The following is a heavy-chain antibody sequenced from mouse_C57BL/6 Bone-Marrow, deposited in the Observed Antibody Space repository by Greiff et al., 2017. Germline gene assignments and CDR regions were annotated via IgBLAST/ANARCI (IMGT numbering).Heavy chain of an antibody. CDR1: GFNIKDDY. J-gene: IGHJ3*01. Sequence: EVMLVESGAELVRPGASVKLSCTASGFNIKDDYMHWVKQRPEQGLEWIGWIDPEDGDTEYASKFQGKATITADTSSNTAYLQLSSLTSEDTAVYYCTTWAYWGQGTLVTVSA. V-gene: IGHV14-4*01. CDR2: IDPEDGDT. CDR3: TTWAY.